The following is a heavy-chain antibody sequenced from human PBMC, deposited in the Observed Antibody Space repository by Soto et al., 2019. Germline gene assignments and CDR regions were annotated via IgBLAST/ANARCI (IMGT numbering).Heavy chain of an antibody. CDR1: GGSISSGGYY. V-gene: IGHV4-31*03. CDR3: ARVLVLRFLDTEIMDV. D-gene: IGHD3-3*01. J-gene: IGHJ6*02. CDR2: IYYSGST. Sequence: PSETLSLTCTVFGGSISSGGYYWSWIRQHPGKGLEWIGYIYYSGSTYYNPSLKSRVTISVDTSKNQFPLKLSSVTAADTAVYYCARVLVLRFLDTEIMDVWGQGTTVTVSS.